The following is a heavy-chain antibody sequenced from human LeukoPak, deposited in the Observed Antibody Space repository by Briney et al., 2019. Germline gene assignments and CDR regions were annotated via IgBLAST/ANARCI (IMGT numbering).Heavy chain of an antibody. Sequence: GGSLRLSCAASGFTFRSYGMHWVRQAPGKGLEWVAVISYDGSNEYYADSVKGRFTISRDSSKNTLYLQMSSPRPEDTAVYYCAKDFDSSSWYLYYFDYWGQGTLVTVSS. V-gene: IGHV3-30*18. J-gene: IGHJ4*02. CDR3: AKDFDSSSWYLYYFDY. CDR2: ISYDGSNE. D-gene: IGHD6-13*01. CDR1: GFTFRSYG.